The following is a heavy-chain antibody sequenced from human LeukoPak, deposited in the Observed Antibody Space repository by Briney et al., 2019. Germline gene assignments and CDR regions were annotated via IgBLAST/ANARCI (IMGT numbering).Heavy chain of an antibody. CDR2: MNPNSGNT. J-gene: IGHJ4*02. CDR1: GYTFTSYD. V-gene: IGHV1-8*01. D-gene: IGHD3-3*01. Sequence: ASVKVSCKASGYTFTSYDINWVRQATGQGLEWMGWMNPNSGNTGYAQKFQGRVTITTDESTSTAYMELSSLRSEDTAVYYCARTHYDFWSGPDYWGQGTLVTVSS. CDR3: ARTHYDFWSGPDY.